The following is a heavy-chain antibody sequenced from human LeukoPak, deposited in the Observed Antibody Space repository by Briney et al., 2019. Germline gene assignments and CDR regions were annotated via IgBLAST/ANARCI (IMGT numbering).Heavy chain of an antibody. CDR2: ISAYNGNT. J-gene: IGHJ4*02. D-gene: IGHD2-2*01. Sequence: ASVKVSCKASGYTFTSYGISWVRQAPGQGLEWMGWISAYNGNTNYAQKLQGRVTMTTDTSASTAYMELRSLRSGDTAVYYCARGYCSSTSCYYFDYWGQGTLVTVSS. CDR1: GYTFTSYG. CDR3: ARGYCSSTSCYYFDY. V-gene: IGHV1-18*01.